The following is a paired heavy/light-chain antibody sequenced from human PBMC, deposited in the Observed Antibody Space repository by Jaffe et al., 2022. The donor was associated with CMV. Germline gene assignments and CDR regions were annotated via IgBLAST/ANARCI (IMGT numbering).Heavy chain of an antibody. CDR2: ISGSGIST. V-gene: IGHV3-23*04. Sequence: EVQLVESGGGLGQPGGSLRLSCAASGFTFSTYTMSWVRQAPGKGLEWVSTISGSGISTYYADSVKGRFSISRDNSKNTVYLQMNSLRADDTAVYYCANSQWLVAAFDMWGQGTKVTVSS. CDR3: ANSQWLVAAFDM. J-gene: IGHJ3*02. D-gene: IGHD6-19*01. CDR1: GFTFSTYT.
Light chain of an antibody. CDR3: QQYNSYWT. CDR2: KAS. V-gene: IGKV1-5*03. J-gene: IGKJ1*01. Sequence: DLQMTQSPSTLSASVRDRVTITCRASQNVSNWLAWYQQKPGKAPKLLIYKASSLESGVPSRFSGSGSGTEFTLTISSLQPDDFATYYCQQYNSYWTFGHGTKVEVK. CDR1: QNVSNW.